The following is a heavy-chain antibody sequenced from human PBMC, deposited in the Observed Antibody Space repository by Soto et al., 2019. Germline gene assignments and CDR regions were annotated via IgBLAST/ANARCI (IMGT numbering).Heavy chain of an antibody. Sequence: ASVKVSCKASGYTFTSYGISWVRQAPGQGLEWMGWISAYNGNTNYAQKLQGRVTMTTDTSTSTAYMELRSLRSDDTAVYYCARVNSGYDEDYFDYWGQGTLVTVSS. J-gene: IGHJ4*02. CDR3: ARVNSGYDEDYFDY. V-gene: IGHV1-18*01. CDR2: ISAYNGNT. CDR1: GYTFTSYG. D-gene: IGHD5-12*01.